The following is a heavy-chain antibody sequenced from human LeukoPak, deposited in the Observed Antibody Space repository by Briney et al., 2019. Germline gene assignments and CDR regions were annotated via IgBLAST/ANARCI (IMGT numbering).Heavy chain of an antibody. V-gene: IGHV3-23*01. CDR1: GFILSSYA. D-gene: IGHD5-12*01. CDR2: IRGSGAST. CDR3: AKGGGYDYHYYGMDV. J-gene: IGHJ6*02. Sequence: GGSLRLSCAASGFILSSYAMSWVCQAPGKGLEGVSGIRGSGASTYYADSVKGRFTISRDNSKNTLYLQMNSLRAEDTAVYFCAKGGGYDYHYYGMDVWGQGTTVTVSS.